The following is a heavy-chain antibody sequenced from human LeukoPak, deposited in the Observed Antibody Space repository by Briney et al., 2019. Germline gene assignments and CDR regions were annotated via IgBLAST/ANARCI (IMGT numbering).Heavy chain of an antibody. V-gene: IGHV1-18*01. CDR2: ISAYNGNT. CDR3: ARDTRVVPAAMHGY. J-gene: IGHJ4*02. Sequence: GASVKVSCKASGYTVTSYGISGGRQAPGQGLEWMGWISAYNGNTNYAQKLQGRVTMTTDTSTSTAYMELRSLRSDDTAVYYCARDTRVVPAAMHGYWGQGTLVTVSS. D-gene: IGHD2-2*01. CDR1: GYTVTSYG.